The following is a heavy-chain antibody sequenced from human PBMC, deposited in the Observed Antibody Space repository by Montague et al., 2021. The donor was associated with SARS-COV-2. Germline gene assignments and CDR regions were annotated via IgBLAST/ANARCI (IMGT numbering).Heavy chain of an antibody. CDR1: GGSISSSNR. CDR2: IYHSGNT. D-gene: IGHD1-14*01. V-gene: IGHV4-4*02. Sequence: SETLSLTCAVSGGSISSSNRWSWVRQPPGKGLEWIGEIYHSGNTNYNPSLQSRFTISVDKSKNQFSLRLSSVTAADTAVYYCATDDEPDRPADFDYWGRGILVTVSS. CDR3: ATDDEPDRPADFDY. J-gene: IGHJ4*02.